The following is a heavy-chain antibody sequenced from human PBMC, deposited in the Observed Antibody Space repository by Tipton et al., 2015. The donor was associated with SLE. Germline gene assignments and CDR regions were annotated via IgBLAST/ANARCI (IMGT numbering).Heavy chain of an antibody. V-gene: IGHV4-39*02. CDR2: LYYRGST. D-gene: IGHD1-7*01. Sequence: TLSLTCTVSGGSINNSSYYWAWIRQPPGKRLEWVGNLYYRGSTYYNPSLRSRVTISADRSKNHFSLRLTSVTAADTAIYYCARRGNLLGTWGQGTLVTVSS. CDR1: GGSINNSSYY. J-gene: IGHJ4*02. CDR3: ARRGNLLGT.